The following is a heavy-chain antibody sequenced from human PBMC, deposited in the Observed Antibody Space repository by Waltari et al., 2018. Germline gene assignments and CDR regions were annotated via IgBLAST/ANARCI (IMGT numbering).Heavy chain of an antibody. D-gene: IGHD4-17*01. CDR1: GYTFTSIG. CDR3: ARNYDYGDYGRALRY. Sequence: QVQLVQAGAEVQKPGASVQVYCKAPGYTFTSIGHSWVRQAPGQGPGWRGGVSAYKCNTNDAQKLQGIVSMTTDTSTGAAYMEMRSLISDDTAVYYCARNYDYGDYGRALRYWGQGTLVTVSS. J-gene: IGHJ4*02. V-gene: IGHV1-18*01. CDR2: VSAYKCNT.